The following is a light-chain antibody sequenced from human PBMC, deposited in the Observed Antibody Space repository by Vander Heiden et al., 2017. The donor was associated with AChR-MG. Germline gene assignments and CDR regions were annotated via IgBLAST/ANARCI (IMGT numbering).Light chain of an antibody. CDR2: DVS. J-gene: IGLJ2*01. Sequence: QSALTQPASVSGSPGQSITIPCTGTSSDVGGYDYVSWYQQHPGKAPTLMIFDVSNRPSGVSSRFSGSKSGNTASLTISGLQAEDEADYYCSSITNTSSRLFGGGTKLTVL. CDR3: SSITNTSSRL. CDR1: SSDVGGYDY. V-gene: IGLV2-14*03.